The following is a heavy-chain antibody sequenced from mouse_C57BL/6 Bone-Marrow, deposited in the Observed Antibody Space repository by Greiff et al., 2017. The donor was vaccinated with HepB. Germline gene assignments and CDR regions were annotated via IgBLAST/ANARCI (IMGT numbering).Heavy chain of an antibody. CDR2: INPKNGGT. CDR1: GYTFTDYN. V-gene: IGHV1-22*01. Sequence: VQLQQSGPELVKPGASVKMSCKASGYTFTDYNMHWVKQSPGKSLEWIGYINPKNGGTSYNQKFKGKATLTVNKSSSTAYMELRRLTSEDSAVYYCANRGTVGATKYFDYWGQGTTLTVSS. D-gene: IGHD1-1*01. CDR3: ANRGTVGATKYFDY. J-gene: IGHJ2*01.